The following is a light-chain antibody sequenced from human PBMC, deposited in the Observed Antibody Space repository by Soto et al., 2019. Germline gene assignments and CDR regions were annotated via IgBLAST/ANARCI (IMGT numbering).Light chain of an antibody. Sequence: QSALTQPASVSGSPGQSITISCTGTSSDVGGYNYVSWYQQHPGKAPKLRIYDVSNRPSGVSNRFSGSKSSNTASLTISGLQAEDEADYYCSSYISSSTGVVFGGGTKLTVL. J-gene: IGLJ2*01. CDR2: DVS. CDR1: SSDVGGYNY. CDR3: SSYISSSTGVV. V-gene: IGLV2-14*01.